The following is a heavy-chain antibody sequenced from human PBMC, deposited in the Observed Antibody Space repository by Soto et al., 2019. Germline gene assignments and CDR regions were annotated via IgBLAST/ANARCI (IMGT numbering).Heavy chain of an antibody. CDR2: IIPVFGTV. J-gene: IGHJ4*02. CDR1: GGTFSNYA. D-gene: IGHD3-10*01. Sequence: QVRLVQSGAEVKKPGSSVKVSCKASGGTFSNYAITWLRLAPGQGLEWLGGIIPVFGTVNYAQKFQGRVTITADESTSTAYMELNRLRSEDTAVYYCARRMIRGVNENEYWGQGTLVTVSS. CDR3: ARRMIRGVNENEY. V-gene: IGHV1-69*01.